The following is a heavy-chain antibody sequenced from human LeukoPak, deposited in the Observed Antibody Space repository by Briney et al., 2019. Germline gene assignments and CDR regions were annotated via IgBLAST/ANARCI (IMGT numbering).Heavy chain of an antibody. CDR1: GFTVSSNY. D-gene: IGHD2-21*02. CDR2: FQRDGHT. CDR3: AKGDTDCTCPGY. Sequence: PGGSLRLSCAASGFTVSSNYMTWVRQAPGKGLEWVSTFQRDGHTAYADSVKGRFTISRDVSENRIYLQMNSLRVEDTAVYYCAKGDTDCTCPGYWGRGTLDTVSS. J-gene: IGHJ4*02. V-gene: IGHV3-53*01.